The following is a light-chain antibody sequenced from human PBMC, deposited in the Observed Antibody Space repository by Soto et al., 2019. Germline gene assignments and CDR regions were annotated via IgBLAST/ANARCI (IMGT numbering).Light chain of an antibody. J-gene: IGKJ1*01. CDR2: KAS. V-gene: IGKV1-5*03. CDR3: QQYSGYSRA. Sequence: DNPMTQSPSTPSASVGDRVTITCRASQSISSWLAWYQQRPGKAPKLLIYKASSLESGVPSRFSGSGSGTEFTLAISSLQPDDVATYYCQQYSGYSRAFGQGTKVDIK. CDR1: QSISSW.